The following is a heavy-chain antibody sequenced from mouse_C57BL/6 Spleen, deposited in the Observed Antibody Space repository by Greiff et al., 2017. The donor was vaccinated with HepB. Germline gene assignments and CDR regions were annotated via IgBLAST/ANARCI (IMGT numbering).Heavy chain of an antibody. J-gene: IGHJ1*03. CDR2: ISYDGSN. CDR1: GYSITSGYY. Sequence: VQLKESGPGLVKPSQSLSLTCSVTGYSITSGYYWNWIRQFPGNKLEWMGYISYDGSNNYNPSLKNRISITRDTSKNQFFLKLNSVTTEDTATYYCARGVYYGSSHWYFDVWGTGTTVTVSS. D-gene: IGHD1-1*01. V-gene: IGHV3-6*01. CDR3: ARGVYYGSSHWYFDV.